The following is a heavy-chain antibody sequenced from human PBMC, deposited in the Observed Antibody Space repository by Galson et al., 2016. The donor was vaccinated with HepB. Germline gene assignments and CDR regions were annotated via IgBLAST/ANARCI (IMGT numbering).Heavy chain of an antibody. J-gene: IGHJ4*02. Sequence: SLRLPCAASGFSLSSCWLHWVRQAPGKGLVWVSRINGDGSSTSYADYVKGRFTISRDNAKNTLYLQMNSLRAEDTAVYFCARRDIPMANDYWGQGVLVTVSS. CDR1: GFSLSSCW. V-gene: IGHV3-74*01. CDR2: INGDGSST. CDR3: ARRDIPMANDY. D-gene: IGHD5-18*01.